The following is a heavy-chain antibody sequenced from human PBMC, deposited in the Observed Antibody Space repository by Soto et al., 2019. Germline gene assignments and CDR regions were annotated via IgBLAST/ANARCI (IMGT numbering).Heavy chain of an antibody. CDR3: ARVQPRVRGVIITLTWFEP. J-gene: IGHJ5*02. Sequence: PSKTLSVTCTVSGGSISSGDYYWSWTRQPPGKGLEWIEYIYYSGSTNYNPSLKSRVTKSGDTSKHQFSLKLSSVTAADTAVYYCARVQPRVRGVIITLTWFEPWGQGTLVTVSP. D-gene: IGHD3-10*01. CDR2: IYYSGST. CDR1: GGSISSGDYY. V-gene: IGHV4-30-4*01.